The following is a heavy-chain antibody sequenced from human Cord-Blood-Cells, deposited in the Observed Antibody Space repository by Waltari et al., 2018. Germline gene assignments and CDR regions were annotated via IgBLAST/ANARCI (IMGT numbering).Heavy chain of an antibody. D-gene: IGHD6-19*01. Sequence: SRGLEWLGRTYYRSKWYNDYAVSVKSRITINPDTSKNQFSLQLNSVTPEDTAVYYCARVAGYSSGWYRGYFDYWGQGTLVTVSS. CDR3: ARVAGYSSGWYRGYFDY. V-gene: IGHV6-1*01. CDR2: TYYRSKWYN. J-gene: IGHJ4*02.